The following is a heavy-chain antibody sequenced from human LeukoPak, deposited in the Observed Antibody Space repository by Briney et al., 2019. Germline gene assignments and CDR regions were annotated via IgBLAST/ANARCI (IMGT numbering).Heavy chain of an antibody. CDR2: ISSSSSTI. CDR1: GFTFSSYS. Sequence: GGSLRLSCAASGFTFSSYSMNWVRQAPGKGLEWVSYISSSSSTIYYADSVTGRFTISRDNAKNSLYLQMNSLRDEDTAVYYCARTYSSGWLGGFDYWGQGTLVTVSS. D-gene: IGHD6-19*01. J-gene: IGHJ4*02. V-gene: IGHV3-48*02. CDR3: ARTYSSGWLGGFDY.